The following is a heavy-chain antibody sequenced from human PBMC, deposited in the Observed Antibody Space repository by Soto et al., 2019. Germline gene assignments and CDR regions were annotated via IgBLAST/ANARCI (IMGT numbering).Heavy chain of an antibody. Sequence: QVQLVQSGAEVKKPGASVKVSCKASGYTFTSYFIHWVRQAPGQGLEWMGIINPSGGSTGYAQKFQGRVTMARDTSTSTVYMELSGLRSEYTAVYYWARRSCSDANCYSNWLDPWGQGTLVTVSS. CDR3: ARRSCSDANCYSNWLDP. D-gene: IGHD2-15*01. CDR2: INPSGGST. V-gene: IGHV1-46*01. J-gene: IGHJ5*02. CDR1: GYTFTSYF.